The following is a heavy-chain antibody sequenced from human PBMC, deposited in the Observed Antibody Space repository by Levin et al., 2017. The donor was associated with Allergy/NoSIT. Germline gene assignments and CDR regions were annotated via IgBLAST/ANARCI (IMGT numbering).Heavy chain of an antibody. CDR3: ARKYTTSWSDAFDI. Sequence: SVKVSCKASGGTFNTFAISWVRQAPGQGLEWVGDIIPISGASRYAQKFQGRVTITADESTSTAYMDLSSLRSEDTAVYYCARKYTTSWSDAFDIWGQGTMVIVSS. V-gene: IGHV1-69*13. CDR1: GGTFNTFA. CDR2: IIPISGAS. D-gene: IGHD6-13*01. J-gene: IGHJ3*02.